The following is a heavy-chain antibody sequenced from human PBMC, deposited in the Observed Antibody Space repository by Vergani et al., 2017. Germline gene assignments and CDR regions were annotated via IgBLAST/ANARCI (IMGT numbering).Heavy chain of an antibody. V-gene: IGHV3-23*01. CDR3: GRGSDNYN. Sequence: EVQLLQSEGAVVQPGGSLRLSCVASGFTFSSLAMSWVRQGHGKGMEWVSSIKNTGDTTHYADSVNGRFTISRDNSKNTLYLLMNSLRVEDTAVYYWGRGSDNYNWGQGTLVTVSS. J-gene: IGHJ4*02. D-gene: IGHD5-24*01. CDR1: GFTFSSLA. CDR2: IKNTGDTT.